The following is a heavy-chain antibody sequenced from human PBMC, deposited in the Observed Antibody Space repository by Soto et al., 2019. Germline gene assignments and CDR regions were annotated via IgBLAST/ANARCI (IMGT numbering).Heavy chain of an antibody. Sequence: QVQLQESGPGLMQPSGTLSLTCAVSGGSISDNWWSWVRQPPGKGLEWIGEIYHTGNRHYNPSLEGRFTISVDKSNNHFSLNLNSVTAADTAVYYCARHIAVSGTRGFDYWGQGILVTVSS. V-gene: IGHV4-4*02. J-gene: IGHJ4*02. CDR3: ARHIAVSGTRGFDY. CDR1: GGSISDNW. D-gene: IGHD6-19*01. CDR2: IYHTGNR.